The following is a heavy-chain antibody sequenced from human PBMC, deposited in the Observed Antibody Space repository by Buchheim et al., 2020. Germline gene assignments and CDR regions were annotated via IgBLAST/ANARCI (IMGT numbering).Heavy chain of an antibody. CDR2: IYTSGRT. J-gene: IGHJ5*02. D-gene: IGHD6-6*01. Sequence: QVQLQESGPGLVKPSQTLSLTCTVSGGSISSGSYYWSWIRQPAGKGLEWIGSIYTSGRTKYNPSLKSRVTISVDKSKNQFSLKLSSVTAADTAVYYCAREGTTIAGRPWFDPWGQGTL. CDR1: GGSISSGSYY. CDR3: AREGTTIAGRPWFDP. V-gene: IGHV4-61*02.